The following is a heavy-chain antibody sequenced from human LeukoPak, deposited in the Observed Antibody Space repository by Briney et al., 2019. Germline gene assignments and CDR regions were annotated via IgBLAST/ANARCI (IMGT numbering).Heavy chain of an antibody. CDR3: ARELEVRGVILFAY. J-gene: IGHJ4*02. Sequence: ASVKVSCKASGYTFTGYYMHWVRQAPGQGLEWMGWISAYNGNTNYAQKLQGRVTMTRDTSTSTAYMELRSLTSDDTAVYYCARELEVRGVILFAYWGQGTLVTVSS. CDR1: GYTFTGYY. CDR2: ISAYNGNT. D-gene: IGHD3-10*01. V-gene: IGHV1-18*04.